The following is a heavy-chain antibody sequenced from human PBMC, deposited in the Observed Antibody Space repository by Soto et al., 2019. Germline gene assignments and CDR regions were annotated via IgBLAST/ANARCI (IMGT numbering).Heavy chain of an antibody. J-gene: IGHJ4*02. CDR1: GYTFTNYA. CDR3: TGSAARPFGGLTGPFDY. V-gene: IGHV1-3*01. D-gene: IGHD3-16*01. CDR2: INVGNDNR. Sequence: ASVKVSCKASGYTFTNYAMHWVRQAPGQRLEWMGWINVGNDNRKYSQKFQGRVTITRDTSASTAYMELSSLRSEDTAVYYCTGSAARPFGGLTGPFDYWGQGTLVTVSS.